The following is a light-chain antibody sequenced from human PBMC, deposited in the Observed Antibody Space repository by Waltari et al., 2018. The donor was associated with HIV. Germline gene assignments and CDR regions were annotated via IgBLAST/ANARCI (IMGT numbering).Light chain of an antibody. J-gene: IGKJ4*01. CDR1: QSVSANY. V-gene: IGKV3-20*01. Sequence: DIVLTQSPGTLSLSPGESASLSCRASQSVSANYLAWYQQKPGQAPRLLIYGASKRATGVPDRFTGSGSGTGFTLSISRLQPEDFVLYYCQQYGSAPLTFGGGTKVEIK. CDR3: QQYGSAPLT. CDR2: GAS.